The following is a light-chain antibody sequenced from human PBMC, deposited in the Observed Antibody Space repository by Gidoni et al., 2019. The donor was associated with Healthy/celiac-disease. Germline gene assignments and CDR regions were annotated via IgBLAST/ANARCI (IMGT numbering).Light chain of an antibody. CDR3: QQYGSAPFT. V-gene: IGKV3-20*01. Sequence: EIVLTQSPGTLSLSPGERATLSCRASQSVSSSYLAWYQQKPGQAPRLRIYGASSRATGIPDRFSGSGSGTDFTRTISRLETEDFAVYYCQQYGSAPFTFGPGTKVDIK. CDR2: GAS. CDR1: QSVSSSY. J-gene: IGKJ3*01.